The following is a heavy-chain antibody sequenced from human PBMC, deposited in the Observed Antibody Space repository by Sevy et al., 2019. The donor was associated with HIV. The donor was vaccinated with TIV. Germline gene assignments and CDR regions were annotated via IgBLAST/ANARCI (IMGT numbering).Heavy chain of an antibody. CDR3: ASEGCTNPNDY. V-gene: IGHV3-23*01. J-gene: IGHJ4*02. CDR1: GFTFSKYS. Sequence: GGSLRLSCAASGFTFSKYSMSWVRQPPGKGLEWVSTLSFGWGEINYADSVKGRFTISRDNSKSSVYLQMNNLRPEDRAVYSCASEGCTNPNDYWGQGTTVTVSS. D-gene: IGHD2-8*01. CDR2: LSFGWGEI.